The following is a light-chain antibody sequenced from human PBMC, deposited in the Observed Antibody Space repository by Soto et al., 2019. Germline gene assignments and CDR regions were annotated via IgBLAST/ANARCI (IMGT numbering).Light chain of an antibody. Sequence: QVTQSPPTLSASVGDRVTITCRASQTISTWMAWYQQKPGKAPTLLVYDASTLQSGVASRFSGSGSGTEFTLIISGLQPDESATYYCQQYTKTNNPWMFGQGTKVDIK. V-gene: IGKV1-5*01. J-gene: IGKJ1*01. CDR1: QTISTW. CDR3: QQYTKTNNPWM. CDR2: DAS.